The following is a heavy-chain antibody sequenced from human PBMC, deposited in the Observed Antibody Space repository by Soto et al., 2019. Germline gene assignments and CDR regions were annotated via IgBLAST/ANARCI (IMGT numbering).Heavy chain of an antibody. J-gene: IGHJ6*02. CDR1: GGSFSGYY. CDR2: INHSGST. Sequence: TSETLSLTCAVYGGSFSGYYWSWIRQPPGKGLEWIGEINHSGSTNYNPSLKSRVTISVDTSKNQFSLKLSSVTAADTAVYYCARNSGSGWHSYYYYYGMDVWGQGTTVT. D-gene: IGHD6-19*01. V-gene: IGHV4-34*01. CDR3: ARNSGSGWHSYYYYYGMDV.